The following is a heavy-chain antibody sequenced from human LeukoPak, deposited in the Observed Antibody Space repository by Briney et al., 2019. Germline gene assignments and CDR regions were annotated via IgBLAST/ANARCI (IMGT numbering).Heavy chain of an antibody. CDR2: IYYSGST. CDR3: AAPPRNYDSSGYYYGYYYGMDV. Sequence: PSETLSLTCTVSGGSTSSSSYYWGWIRQPPGKGLEWIGSIYYSGSTYYNPSLKSRVTISVDTSKNQFSLKLSSVTAADTAVYYCAAPPRNYDSSGYYYGYYYGMDVWGQGTTVTVSS. J-gene: IGHJ6*02. CDR1: GGSTSSSSYY. V-gene: IGHV4-39*01. D-gene: IGHD3-22*01.